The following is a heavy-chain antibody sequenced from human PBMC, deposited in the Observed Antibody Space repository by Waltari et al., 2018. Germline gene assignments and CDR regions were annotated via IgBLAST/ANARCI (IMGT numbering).Heavy chain of an antibody. D-gene: IGHD7-27*01. CDR3: ARHTWGSPYYFDY. CDR1: GGSISSSSYY. J-gene: IGHJ4*02. Sequence: QLQLQESGPGLVKPSETLSLTCTVSGGSISSSSYYLGWIRQPPGKGLEWIGSIYYSGSTYYNPSLKSRVTISVDTSKNQFSLKLSSVTAADTAVYYCARHTWGSPYYFDYWGQGTLVTVSS. CDR2: IYYSGST. V-gene: IGHV4-39*01.